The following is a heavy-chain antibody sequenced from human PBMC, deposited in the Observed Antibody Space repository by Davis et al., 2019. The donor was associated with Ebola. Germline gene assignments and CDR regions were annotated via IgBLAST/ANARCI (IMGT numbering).Heavy chain of an antibody. CDR1: GFTFSNYA. CDR3: AKAGNRGFFDS. V-gene: IGHV3-23*01. D-gene: IGHD1/OR15-1a*01. Sequence: GGSLRLSCSASGFTFSNYAMSWVRQAPGKGLEWVSLISGSGDKTYYADHLKGRFTISRDNSKNTLYLQMNSLRAEDTAVYYCAKAGNRGFFDSWGQGTLVTVSS. CDR2: ISGSGDKT. J-gene: IGHJ4*02.